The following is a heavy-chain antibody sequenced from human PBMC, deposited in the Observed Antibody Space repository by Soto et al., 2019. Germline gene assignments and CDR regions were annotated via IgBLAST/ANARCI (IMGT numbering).Heavy chain of an antibody. D-gene: IGHD3-10*01. CDR3: ARDYMVRGVMRWFDP. CDR1: GGSISSGGYY. V-gene: IGHV4-31*03. J-gene: IGHJ5*02. Sequence: SETLSLTCTVSGGSISSGGYYWSWIRQHPGKGLEWIGYIYHSGSTNYNPSLKSRVTISVDKSKNQFSLKLSSVTAADTAVYYCARDYMVRGVMRWFDPWGQGTLVTVSS. CDR2: IYHSGST.